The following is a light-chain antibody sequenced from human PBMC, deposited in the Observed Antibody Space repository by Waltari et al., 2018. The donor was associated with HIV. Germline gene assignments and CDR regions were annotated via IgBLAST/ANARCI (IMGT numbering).Light chain of an antibody. J-gene: IGKJ1*01. CDR1: QSVSTS. CDR3: QQYKNGWT. CDR2: GTS. V-gene: IGKV3-15*01. Sequence: VMVQYPATLSVSPCERAILPCRASQSVSTSLAWYQQKPGQAPRLLIFGTSTRATGVSARFSCSGSETYFSLTISSLQSEDLAVYYCQQYKNGWTFGQGTKVDIK.